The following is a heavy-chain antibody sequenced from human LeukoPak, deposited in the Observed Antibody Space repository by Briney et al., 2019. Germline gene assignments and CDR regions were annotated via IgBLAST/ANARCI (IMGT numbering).Heavy chain of an antibody. CDR2: IWYDGSNK. D-gene: IGHD3-10*01. Sequence: GRSLRLSCAASGFTFSSYGMHWVRQAPGKGLEWVAVIWYDGSNKYYADSVKGRFTISRDNSKNTLYLQMNSLRAEDTAVYYCARSIPGYGSGKRHPGSLDYWGQGTLVTVSS. V-gene: IGHV3-33*01. CDR3: ARSIPGYGSGKRHPGSLDY. CDR1: GFTFSSYG. J-gene: IGHJ4*02.